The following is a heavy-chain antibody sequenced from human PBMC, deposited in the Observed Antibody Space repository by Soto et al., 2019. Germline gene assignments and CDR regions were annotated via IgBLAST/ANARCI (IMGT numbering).Heavy chain of an antibody. CDR2: ISSSSSTI. CDR3: AREVDCSCGSCYLHDAFDI. D-gene: IGHD2-15*01. Sequence: GSLRLSCAASGFTVSSNYMSWVRQAPGKGLEWVSGISSSSSTIYYADSVKGRFTISRDNAKNSLYLQMNSLRAEDTAVYYCAREVDCSCGSCYLHDAFDIWGQGTMVTVSS. CDR1: GFTVSSNY. V-gene: IGHV3-48*01. J-gene: IGHJ3*02.